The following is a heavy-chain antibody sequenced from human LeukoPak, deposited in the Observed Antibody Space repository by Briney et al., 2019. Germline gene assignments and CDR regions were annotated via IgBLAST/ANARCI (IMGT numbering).Heavy chain of an antibody. CDR1: GGTSSSYA. V-gene: IGHV1-69*13. Sequence: SVKVSCKASGGTSSSYAISWVRQAPGQGLEWMGGIIPIFGTANYAQKFQGRVTITADESTSTAYMELSSLRSEDTAVYYCAGGADVGLYTFDYWGQGTLVTVSS. D-gene: IGHD2-2*02. J-gene: IGHJ4*02. CDR2: IIPIFGTA. CDR3: AGGADVGLYTFDY.